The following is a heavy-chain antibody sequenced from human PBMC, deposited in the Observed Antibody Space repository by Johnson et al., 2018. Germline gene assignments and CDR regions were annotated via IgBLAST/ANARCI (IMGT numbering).Heavy chain of an antibody. Sequence: QVQLVQSGGGVVQPGMTLRLSCAASGFTISSFSMHWVRQAPGKGLEWVAVISYEGNYKYYADAVKGRFTISRDSSKNTVYLQLNSLRAEDAAVYYCAKVKGIVVPSQHYMDVWGKGTTVTVSS. CDR2: ISYEGNYK. D-gene: IGHD2-2*01. V-gene: IGHV3-30*18. CDR1: GFTISSFS. CDR3: AKVKGIVVPSQHYMDV. J-gene: IGHJ6*03.